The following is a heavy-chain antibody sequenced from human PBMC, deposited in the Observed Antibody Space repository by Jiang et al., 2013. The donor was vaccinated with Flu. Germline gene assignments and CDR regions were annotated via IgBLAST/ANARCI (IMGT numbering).Heavy chain of an antibody. Sequence: KPGASVKVSCKVSGYTLTELSMHWVRQAPGKGLEWMGGFDPEDGETIYAQKFQGRVTMTEDTSTDTAYMELSSLRSEDTAVYYCATSHRAYYDSSGYYYKNWFDPWGQGTLVTVSS. V-gene: IGHV1-24*01. D-gene: IGHD3-22*01. CDR3: ATSHRAYYDSSGYYYKNWFDP. CDR2: FDPEDGET. J-gene: IGHJ5*02. CDR1: GYTLTELS.